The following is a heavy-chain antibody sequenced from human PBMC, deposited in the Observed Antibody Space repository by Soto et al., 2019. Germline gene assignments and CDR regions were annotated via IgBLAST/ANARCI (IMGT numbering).Heavy chain of an antibody. CDR1: GGSFSGYY. J-gene: IGHJ4*02. CDR2: INHSGST. V-gene: IGHV4-34*01. CDR3: ARARGYCSSTSCYDEDRYFDY. D-gene: IGHD2-2*01. Sequence: QVQLQQWGAGLLKPSETLSLTCAVYGGSFSGYYWSWIRQPPGKGLEWIGEINHSGSTNYNPSLNSRVNISVDTSKTQFSLKLSSVTAADTAVYYCARARGYCSSTSCYDEDRYFDYWGQGTLVTVSS.